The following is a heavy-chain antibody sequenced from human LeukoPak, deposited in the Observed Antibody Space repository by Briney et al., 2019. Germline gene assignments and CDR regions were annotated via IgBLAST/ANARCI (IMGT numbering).Heavy chain of an antibody. J-gene: IGHJ4*02. V-gene: IGHV4-34*01. D-gene: IGHD3-10*01. Sequence: SETLSLTCAVYGGSLSGYYWSWIRQPPGRGLEWIGEINRSGSANYNPSLKSRVTVSVDTSKNQFSLKLSSVTAADTAVYYCARGTSGSSPFDYWGQGTLVTVSS. CDR3: ARGTSGSSPFDY. CDR2: INRSGSA. CDR1: GGSLSGYY.